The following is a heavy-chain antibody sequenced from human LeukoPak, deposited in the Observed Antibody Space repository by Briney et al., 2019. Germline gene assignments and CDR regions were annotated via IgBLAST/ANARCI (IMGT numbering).Heavy chain of an antibody. V-gene: IGHV1-46*01. CDR3: ARDLEGYYDSSGPITEDY. CDR2: INPSGGST. CDR1: GYTFTSYY. D-gene: IGHD3-22*01. Sequence: GASVKVSCKASGYTFTSYYMHWVRQAPGQGLEWMGIINPSGGSTSYAQKFQGRVTMTRDTSTSTVYMELSSLRSEDTAVYYCARDLEGYYDSSGPITEDYWGQGTLVTVSS. J-gene: IGHJ4*02.